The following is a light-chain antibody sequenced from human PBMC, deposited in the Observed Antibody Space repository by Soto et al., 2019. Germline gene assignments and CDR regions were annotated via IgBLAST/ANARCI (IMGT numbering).Light chain of an antibody. J-gene: IGKJ5*01. CDR1: HDISNY. CDR2: DAS. V-gene: IGKV1-33*01. Sequence: DIQMTPSPSSLSASVGDRVTITFHASHDISNYLNWYQQKTGKAPKLLIYDASNLETGVPSRFSGSGSGTDFTFTISRLEPEDFAVYYCQQYNNWTFGQGTRLEIK. CDR3: QQYNNWT.